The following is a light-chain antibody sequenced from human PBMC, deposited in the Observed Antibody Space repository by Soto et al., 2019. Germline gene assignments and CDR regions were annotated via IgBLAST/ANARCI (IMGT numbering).Light chain of an antibody. CDR3: QHYKTYPWT. CDR2: AAS. Sequence: DIQLTQSPSFLSASVGDRLTITCRSSQGISSYLAWYQQKPGRAPKLLIYAASTLQSGVPSRFSGSGSGTEFTLTISSLQPEDLASYYCQHYKTYPWTFGQGTKVDIK. J-gene: IGKJ1*01. CDR1: QGISSY. V-gene: IGKV1-9*01.